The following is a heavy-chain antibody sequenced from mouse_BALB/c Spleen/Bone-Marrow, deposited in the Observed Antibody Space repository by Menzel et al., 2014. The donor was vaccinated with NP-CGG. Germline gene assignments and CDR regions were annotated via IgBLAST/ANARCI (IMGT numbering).Heavy chain of an antibody. CDR1: GYSFTGYF. V-gene: IGHV1-20*02. CDR2: INPYNGDT. CDR3: TRVTTDWYFDV. J-gene: IGHJ1*01. Sequence: VQLQQSGPELVKPGASVKISCKASGYSFTGYFMNWVMQSHGKSLEWIGRINPYNGDTFNNQKFKGKATLTVDKSSSTAHMELRSLASEDSAVYYCTRVTTDWYFDVWGAGTTVTVSS. D-gene: IGHD1-1*01.